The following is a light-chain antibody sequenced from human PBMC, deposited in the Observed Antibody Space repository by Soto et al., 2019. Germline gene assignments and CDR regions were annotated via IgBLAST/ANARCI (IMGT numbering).Light chain of an antibody. CDR3: QQRTRWPMT. CDR2: DGS. J-gene: IGKJ5*01. CDR1: QNLHSF. Sequence: EIVLTQSPATLSVSPGERVTLSCRASQNLHSFLNWYQQRPGQAPRPLIYDGSKRAAGVPDRISGDGSGTDYTLTISSLEPEDFAVYYCQQRTRWPMTVGQGTRLEI. V-gene: IGKV3-11*01.